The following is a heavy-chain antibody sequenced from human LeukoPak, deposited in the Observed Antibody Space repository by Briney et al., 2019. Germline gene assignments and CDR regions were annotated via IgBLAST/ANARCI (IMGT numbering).Heavy chain of an antibody. CDR2: ISYDGSNK. V-gene: IGHV3-30*18. CDR1: GFTFSSYG. Sequence: GGSLRLSCAASGFTFSSYGMHWVRRAPGKGLEWVAVISYDGSNKYYADSVKGRFTISRDNSKNTLYLQMNSLRAEDTAVYYCAKERDSSGWYYFDYWGQGTLVTVSS. D-gene: IGHD6-19*01. CDR3: AKERDSSGWYYFDY. J-gene: IGHJ4*02.